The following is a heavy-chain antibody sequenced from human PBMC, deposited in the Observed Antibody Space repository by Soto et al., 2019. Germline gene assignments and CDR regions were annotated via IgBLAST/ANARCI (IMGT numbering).Heavy chain of an antibody. CDR2: TYYRSKWYN. D-gene: IGHD6-6*01. V-gene: IGHV6-1*01. CDR3: AREGSIAARPRGWFDP. J-gene: IGHJ5*02. CDR1: GDSVSRNSAA. Sequence: SQALSLTCANSGDSVSRNSAALNWIRQSPSRGLEWLGRTYYRSKWYNDYAVSVKSRITINPDTSKNQFSLQLNSVTPEDTAVYYCAREGSIAARPRGWFDPWGQGTLVTVSS.